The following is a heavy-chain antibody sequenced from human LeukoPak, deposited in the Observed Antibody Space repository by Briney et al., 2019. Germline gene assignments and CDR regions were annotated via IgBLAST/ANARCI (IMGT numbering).Heavy chain of an antibody. J-gene: IGHJ4*02. V-gene: IGHV7-4-1*02. CDR2: INTNTGNP. CDR1: GYTFTGNY. Sequence: GASVKVSCKASGYTFTGNYMHWVRQAPGQGLEWMGWINTNTGNPTYAQGFTGRFVFSLDTSVSTAYLQISSLKAEDTAVYYCARAIAAAGTATYYFDYWGQGTLVTVSS. D-gene: IGHD6-13*01. CDR3: ARAIAAAGTATYYFDY.